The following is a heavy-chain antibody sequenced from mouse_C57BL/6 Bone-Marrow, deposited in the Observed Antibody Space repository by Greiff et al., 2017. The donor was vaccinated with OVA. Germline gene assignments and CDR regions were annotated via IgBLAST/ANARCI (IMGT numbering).Heavy chain of an antibody. D-gene: IGHD1-1*01. CDR1: GYSFTDYN. Sequence: VQLKESGPELVKPGASVKISCKASGYSFTDYNMNWVKQSNGKSLEWIGVINPNYGTTSYNQKFKGKATLTVDQSSSTAYMPLNSLTSEDSAVYYGAFYYGSSYRYFDVWGTGTTVTVSS. J-gene: IGHJ1*03. CDR3: AFYYGSSYRYFDV. CDR2: INPNYGTT. V-gene: IGHV1-39*01.